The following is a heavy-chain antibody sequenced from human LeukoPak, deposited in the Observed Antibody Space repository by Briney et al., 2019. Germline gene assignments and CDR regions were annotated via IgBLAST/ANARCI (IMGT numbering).Heavy chain of an antibody. D-gene: IGHD3-10*01. V-gene: IGHV3-53*01. CDR3: AKECDYSPGHKFDL. Sequence: GGSLRLFCAASGFSVRNNYMTWVRQAPGKGPEWVSVLFTGGAGALYADSVRGRFTISGDTSKTTLYLQMNGLRAEDTAVYYCAKECDYSPGHKFDLWGRGTLVTVSS. CDR2: LFTGGAGA. J-gene: IGHJ5*02. CDR1: GFSVRNNY.